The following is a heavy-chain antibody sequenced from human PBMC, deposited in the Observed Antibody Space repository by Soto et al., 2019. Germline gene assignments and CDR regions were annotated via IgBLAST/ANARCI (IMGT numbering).Heavy chain of an antibody. CDR2: IYYSGST. Sequence: PSETLSLTCTVSGGSISRGGYYWSWIREHPGKGLECVGYIYYSGSTYYNPSLKSRVTISVDTSKNQFSLKLSSVTAADTAVYYCARDRYNYYYDSSGYWGYFDYWGQGTLVTVSS. CDR1: GGSISRGGYY. V-gene: IGHV4-31*03. CDR3: ARDRYNYYYDSSGYWGYFDY. J-gene: IGHJ4*02. D-gene: IGHD3-22*01.